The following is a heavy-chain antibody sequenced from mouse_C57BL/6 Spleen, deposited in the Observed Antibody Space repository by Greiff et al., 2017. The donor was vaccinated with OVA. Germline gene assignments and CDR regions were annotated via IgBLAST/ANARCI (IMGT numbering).Heavy chain of an antibody. CDR1: GYAFTSYW. CDR2: INPGSGGT. J-gene: IGHJ2*02. CDR3: ARERDFDY. Sequence: QVKLQESGAELVRPGTSVKVSCKASGYAFTSYWIEWVKQRPGQGLEWIGVINPGSGGTKYNEKFKGKATLTADKSSSTAYMQLSSLTSEDSAVYFCARERDFDYWGQGTSLTVSS. V-gene: IGHV1-54*01.